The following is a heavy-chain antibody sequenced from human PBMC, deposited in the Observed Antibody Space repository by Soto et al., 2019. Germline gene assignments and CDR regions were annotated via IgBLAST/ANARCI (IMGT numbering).Heavy chain of an antibody. Sequence: PSETLSLTCTVSGVSIISCSYFWGWIRQTPGKGLEWIGTIYFSGKTYYNPSLKSRLTISVDRSKNQFALNLTSVTAADTAVYYCARHGSYWGPGTLVTVSS. J-gene: IGHJ4*02. CDR2: IYFSGKT. V-gene: IGHV4-39*01. CDR3: ARHGSY. CDR1: GVSIISCSYF.